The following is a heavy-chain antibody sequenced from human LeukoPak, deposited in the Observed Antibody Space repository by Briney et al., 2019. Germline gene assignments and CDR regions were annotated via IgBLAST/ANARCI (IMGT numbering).Heavy chain of an antibody. D-gene: IGHD3-22*01. V-gene: IGHV4-34*01. CDR3: ARFGPPTYYYDSSGYYFDY. Sequence: PSETLSLTCAVYGGSFSGYYWSWLRQPPGKGLEWIGEINHSGSTNYNPSLKSRVTISVDTSKNQFSLKLSSVTAADTAVYYCARFGPPTYYYDSSGYYFDYWGQGTLVTVSS. CDR2: INHSGST. CDR1: GGSFSGYY. J-gene: IGHJ4*02.